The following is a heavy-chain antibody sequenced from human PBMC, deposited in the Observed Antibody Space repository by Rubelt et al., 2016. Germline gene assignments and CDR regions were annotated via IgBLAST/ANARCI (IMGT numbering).Heavy chain of an antibody. V-gene: IGHV3-66*01. CDR3: AREFVGMRYFDY. D-gene: IGHD2-21*01. Sequence: EVQLLESGGGLVQPGGSLRLSCAASGFTFSSYAMSWVRQAPGQGLEWVSVIYSGGSTYYADSVKGSFTISRDNSKNTLYLQMNSLRAEDTAVYYCAREFVGMRYFDYWGQGTLVTVSS. CDR1: GFTFSSYA. CDR2: IYSGGST. J-gene: IGHJ4*02.